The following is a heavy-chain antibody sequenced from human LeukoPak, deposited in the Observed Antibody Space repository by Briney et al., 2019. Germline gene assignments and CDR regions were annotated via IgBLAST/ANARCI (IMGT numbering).Heavy chain of an antibody. V-gene: IGHV4-4*07. Sequence: SETLSLTCNVSGGSISSYYWSWIRQPAGKGLEWIGRIYTSGSTNYNPSLKSRVTMSVDTSKNQFSLKLSSVTAADTAVYYCARVNYYDSSGLNYYYYGMDVWGQGTTVTVSS. J-gene: IGHJ6*02. D-gene: IGHD3-22*01. CDR3: ARVNYYDSSGLNYYYYGMDV. CDR1: GGSISSYY. CDR2: IYTSGST.